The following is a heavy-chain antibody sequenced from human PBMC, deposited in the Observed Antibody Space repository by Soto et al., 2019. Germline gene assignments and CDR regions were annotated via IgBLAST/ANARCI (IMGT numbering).Heavy chain of an antibody. D-gene: IGHD1-1*01. CDR3: ARNRLEPYFDY. Sequence: ASVKVSCKASGYIFKNFGIGWVRQAPGLGPEWVGWINVDNGNTKYAQKFQGRVTITADESTSTAYMELSSLRSEDTAVYYCARNRLEPYFDYWGQGTLVTVSS. J-gene: IGHJ4*02. CDR1: GYIFKNFG. CDR2: INVDNGNT. V-gene: IGHV1-18*01.